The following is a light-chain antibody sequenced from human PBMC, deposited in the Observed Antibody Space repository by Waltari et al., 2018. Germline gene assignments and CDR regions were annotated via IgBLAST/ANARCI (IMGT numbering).Light chain of an antibody. V-gene: IGKV1-5*03. Sequence: DIQMTQSPSTLSASVGDRVTITWRASQSISNWLAWYQQKPGKDTKLLIYKASTLESGVPARFSGNGSGTEFTLTISSLQPDDFATYYCQQYNSYSLLTFGGGTKVEIK. J-gene: IGKJ4*01. CDR2: KAS. CDR3: QQYNSYSLLT. CDR1: QSISNW.